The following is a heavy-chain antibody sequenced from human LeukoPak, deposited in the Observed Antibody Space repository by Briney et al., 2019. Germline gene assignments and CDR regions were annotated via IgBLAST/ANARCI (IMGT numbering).Heavy chain of an antibody. D-gene: IGHD4-17*01. CDR2: ISYDGSNK. CDR1: GFTFSSYG. J-gene: IGHJ3*01. Sequence: GGSLRLACAASGFTFSSYGMHWVRQAPGKGLEWVAVISYDGSNKYYADSVKGRFTISRDNSKNTLYLQMNSLRAEDTAVYYCAKDHSVGTVPAWGQGTMVTVSS. V-gene: IGHV3-30*18. CDR3: AKDHSVGTVPA.